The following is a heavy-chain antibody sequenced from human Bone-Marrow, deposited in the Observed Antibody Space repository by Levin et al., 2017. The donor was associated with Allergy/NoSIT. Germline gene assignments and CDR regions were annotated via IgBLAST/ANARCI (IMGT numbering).Heavy chain of an antibody. CDR1: GFTFTSSA. J-gene: IGHJ4*02. CDR3: AAGVRYFDWPRG. D-gene: IGHD3-9*01. CDR2: IVVGSGNT. V-gene: IGHV1-58*01. Sequence: ASVKVSCKASGFTFTSSAVQWVRQARGQRLEWIGWIVVGSGNTNYAQKFQERVTITRDMSTSTAYMELSSLRSEDTAVYYCAAGVRYFDWPRGWGQGTLVTVSS.